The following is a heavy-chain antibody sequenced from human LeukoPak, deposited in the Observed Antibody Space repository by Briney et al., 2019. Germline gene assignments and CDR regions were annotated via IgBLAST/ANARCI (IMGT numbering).Heavy chain of an antibody. J-gene: IGHJ4*02. Sequence: GGSLRLSCAASGFTFDDYGMSWVRQVAGKGLEWVSTVNWKGDLTYYVDSVKGRFTISRDNRKNSLYLQMNSLRAEDTAVYYCARPYDSSGYYFSLDYWGQGTLVTVSS. CDR1: GFTFDDYG. CDR3: ARPYDSSGYYFSLDY. CDR2: VNWKGDLT. V-gene: IGHV3-20*04. D-gene: IGHD3-22*01.